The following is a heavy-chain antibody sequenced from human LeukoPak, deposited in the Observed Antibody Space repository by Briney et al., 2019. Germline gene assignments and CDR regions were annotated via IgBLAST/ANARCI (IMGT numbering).Heavy chain of an antibody. CDR2: IKQDGSEK. J-gene: IGHJ6*03. Sequence: SGGSLRLSCAASGFTFSTYWMSWVRQAPGKGLEWVANIKQDGSEKYYVDSVKGRFTISRDDAKNSLYLQMNSLRAEDTAVYYCARGVPATNYYYYYMDVWGKGTTVTVSS. CDR1: GFTFSTYW. CDR3: ARGVPATNYYYYYMDV. D-gene: IGHD2-2*01. V-gene: IGHV3-7*01.